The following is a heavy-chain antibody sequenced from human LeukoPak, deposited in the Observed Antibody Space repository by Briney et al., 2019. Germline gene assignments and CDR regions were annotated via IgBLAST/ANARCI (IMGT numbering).Heavy chain of an antibody. Sequence: PSETLSLTCTVSGGSISSSSYYWGWIRQPPGKGLEWIGSIYYSGSTYYNPSLKSRVTISVDTSKNQFSLKLSSVTAADTAVYYCASGYSSSGANWFDPWGQGTLVTVSS. V-gene: IGHV4-39*01. CDR3: ASGYSSSGANWFDP. CDR1: GGSISSSSYY. CDR2: IYYSGST. D-gene: IGHD6-6*01. J-gene: IGHJ5*02.